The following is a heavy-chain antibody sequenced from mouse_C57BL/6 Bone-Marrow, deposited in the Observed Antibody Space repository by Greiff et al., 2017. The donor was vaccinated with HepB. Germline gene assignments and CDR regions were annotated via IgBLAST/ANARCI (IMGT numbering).Heavy chain of an antibody. Sequence: QVQLQQSGAELVMPGASVKLSCKASGYTFTSYWMHWVKQRPGQGLEWIGEIDPSDSYTNYNQKFKGKSTLTVDKSSSTADMQLSSLTSEDSAVYYCARLATVYAMDYWGQGTSVTVSS. CDR1: GYTFTSYW. J-gene: IGHJ4*01. D-gene: IGHD1-1*01. V-gene: IGHV1-69*01. CDR3: ARLATVYAMDY. CDR2: IDPSDSYT.